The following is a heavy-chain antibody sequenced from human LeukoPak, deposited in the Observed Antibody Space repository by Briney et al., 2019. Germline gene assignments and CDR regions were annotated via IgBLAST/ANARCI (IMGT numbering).Heavy chain of an antibody. J-gene: IGHJ6*02. CDR2: IYYSGST. V-gene: IGHV4-59*08. CDR3: ARHYYGMDV. Sequence: SETLSLTCTVSGGSISSYYWSWIRQPPGKGLEWIGYIYYSGSTNYNPSLKSRVTISVDTSKNQFSLKLSSVTAADTVVYYCARHYYGMDVWGQGTTVTVSS. CDR1: GGSISSYY.